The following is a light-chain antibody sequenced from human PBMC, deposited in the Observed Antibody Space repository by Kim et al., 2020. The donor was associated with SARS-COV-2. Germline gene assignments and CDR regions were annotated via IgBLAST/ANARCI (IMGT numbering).Light chain of an antibody. CDR1: QSISSW. Sequence: DIQMTQSPSTLSASVGDRVTITCRASQSISSWLAWYQQKPGKAPKLLIYKASSLESGVPSRFSGSGSGTEFTLTISSLQPDDFATYYCQQYNRLYTFGQGTMLEI. V-gene: IGKV1-5*03. CDR2: KAS. J-gene: IGKJ2*01. CDR3: QQYNRLYT.